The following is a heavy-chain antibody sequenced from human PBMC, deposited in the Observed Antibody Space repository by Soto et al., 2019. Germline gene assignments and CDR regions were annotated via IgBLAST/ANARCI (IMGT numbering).Heavy chain of an antibody. CDR3: ARVVPNGGAFDI. Sequence: ASVKVSCKASGYTFTSYAMHWVRQAPGQRLEWMGWINAGNGNTKYSQKFQGRVTITRDTSASTAYMELSSLRSEDTAVYYCARVVPNGGAFDIWGQGTMVTVSS. V-gene: IGHV1-3*01. J-gene: IGHJ3*02. D-gene: IGHD1-26*01. CDR2: INAGNGNT. CDR1: GYTFTSYA.